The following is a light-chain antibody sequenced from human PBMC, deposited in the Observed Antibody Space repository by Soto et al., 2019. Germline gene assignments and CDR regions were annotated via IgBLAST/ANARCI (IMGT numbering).Light chain of an antibody. J-gene: IGLJ1*01. CDR1: SSDFGSSDP. CDR3: CSFASSTTFYV. V-gene: IGLV2-23*01. Sequence: QSVLTQPASVSGSPGQSITISCTGTSSDFGSSDPVSWYQQHPGKAPKLIIFEGSRRPSGVSGRFSGSKSGNTASLTISGLQAEDEADYYCCSFASSTTFYVFGTGTKATVL. CDR2: EGS.